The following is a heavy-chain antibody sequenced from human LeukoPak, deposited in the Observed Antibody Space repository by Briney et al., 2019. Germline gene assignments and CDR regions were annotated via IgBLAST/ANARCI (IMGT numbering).Heavy chain of an antibody. V-gene: IGHV3-53*01. Sequence: GGSLRLSCAASGFTVSRNYMSWVRQAPGKGLEWVSVIYSGGSTYYADSVKGRFTISRDNSKNTLYLQMNSLRAEDTAVYYCARENSYGTYYFDYWGQGTLVTVSS. J-gene: IGHJ4*02. D-gene: IGHD5-18*01. CDR3: ARENSYGTYYFDY. CDR2: IYSGGST. CDR1: GFTVSRNY.